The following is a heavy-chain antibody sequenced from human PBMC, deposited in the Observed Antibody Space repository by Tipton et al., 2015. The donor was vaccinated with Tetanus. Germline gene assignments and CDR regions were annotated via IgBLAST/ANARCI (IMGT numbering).Heavy chain of an antibody. CDR2: ISGSRLTP. CDR3: AKEALGVLNL. CDR1: GFTFKSYT. D-gene: IGHD3-16*01. V-gene: IGHV3-23*01. Sequence: SLRLSCAASGFTFKSYTMNWVRQAPGNGLEWVAAISGSRLTPYYADSVKGRFTITRGNSKNTLSLQLNSLRAGDTAIYYCAKEALGVLNLWGNGTTVIVSS. J-gene: IGHJ6*04.